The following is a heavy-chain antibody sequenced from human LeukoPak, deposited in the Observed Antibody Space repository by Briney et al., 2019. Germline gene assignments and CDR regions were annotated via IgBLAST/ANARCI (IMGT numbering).Heavy chain of an antibody. D-gene: IGHD1-26*01. CDR1: GYSISSGYY. CDR2: IYYSGST. Sequence: SETLSLTCTVSGYSISSGYYWGWIRQPPGKGLEWIGSIYYSGSTYYNPSLESRVTISVDTSKNHFSLNLGSVTAADTALYYCARSVSGSYGAFDIWGQGTMVTVSS. CDR3: ARSVSGSYGAFDI. V-gene: IGHV4-38-2*02. J-gene: IGHJ3*02.